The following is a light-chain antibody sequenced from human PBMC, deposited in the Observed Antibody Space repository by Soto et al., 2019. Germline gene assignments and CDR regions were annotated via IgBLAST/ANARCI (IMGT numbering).Light chain of an antibody. V-gene: IGLV3-21*02. CDR1: TIGSKS. J-gene: IGLJ1*01. Sequence: SYELTQPPSVSVAPGQTARVTCEGNTIGSKSVHWYQQKPGQAPILVVYDDSDRPSGIPERFSGSNSGNTATLTINRVEAGDEADYYCQVWHSSGDQYVFGPGTKVTAL. CDR2: DDS. CDR3: QVWHSSGDQYV.